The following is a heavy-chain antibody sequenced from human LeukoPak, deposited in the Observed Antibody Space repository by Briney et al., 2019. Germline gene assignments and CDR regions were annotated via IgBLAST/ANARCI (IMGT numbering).Heavy chain of an antibody. V-gene: IGHV4-31*03. J-gene: IGHJ4*02. CDR3: ARGATTGYFDWLAYDY. D-gene: IGHD3-9*01. CDR2: IYYSGTT. Sequence: PSETLSLTCTVSGGSINSGGYYWSWIRQLPGKGQEWIGYIYYSGTTYYNPSLKSRVIISVDTSKNQFSLKLSSVTAADTAVYYCARGATTGYFDWLAYDYWGQGILVTVSS. CDR1: GGSINSGGYY.